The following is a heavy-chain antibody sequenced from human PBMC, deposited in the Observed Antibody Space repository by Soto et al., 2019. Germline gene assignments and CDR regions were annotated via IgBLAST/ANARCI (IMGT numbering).Heavy chain of an antibody. J-gene: IGHJ4*02. V-gene: IGHV3-23*01. CDR1: GFTFSSYA. CDR2: ISGSGGST. Sequence: EVQLLESGGGLVQPGGSLRLSFAASGFTFSSYAMRWVRQAPVKGLEGVSAISGSGGSTYYADSVKGRFTISRDNSKNTLYLQMNSLRAEDTAVYYCARRGSGSYYDYWGQGTLVTVSS. D-gene: IGHD1-26*01. CDR3: ARRGSGSYYDY.